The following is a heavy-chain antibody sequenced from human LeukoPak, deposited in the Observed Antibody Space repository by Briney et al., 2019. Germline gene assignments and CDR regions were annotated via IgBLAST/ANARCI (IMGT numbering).Heavy chain of an antibody. V-gene: IGHV3-43*02. CDR3: VRDDGSRLPFDS. Sequence: PGGSLRLSCVSSGFTFNNYALHWVRQAPGKSLEWVCLIKGDGYSAYNADSVKGRFTISRDNSKNSLYLQMNSLTTEDTALYYCVRDDGSRLPFDSWGQGTLVTVSS. CDR2: IKGDGYSA. D-gene: IGHD6-13*01. CDR1: GFTFNNYA. J-gene: IGHJ4*02.